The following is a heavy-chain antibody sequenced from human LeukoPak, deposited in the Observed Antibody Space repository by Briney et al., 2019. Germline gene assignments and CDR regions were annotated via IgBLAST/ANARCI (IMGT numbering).Heavy chain of an antibody. J-gene: IGHJ4*02. CDR3: ARDPKWQLESDY. CDR2: IRYDGSNK. D-gene: IGHD1-1*01. V-gene: IGHV3-30*02. CDR1: GFTFSSYG. Sequence: PGGSLRLSCAASGFTFSSYGMHWVRQAPGKGLEWVAFIRYDGSNKYYADSVKGRFTISRDNSKNTLYLQMNSLRAEDTAVYYCARDPKWQLESDYWGQGTLVTVSS.